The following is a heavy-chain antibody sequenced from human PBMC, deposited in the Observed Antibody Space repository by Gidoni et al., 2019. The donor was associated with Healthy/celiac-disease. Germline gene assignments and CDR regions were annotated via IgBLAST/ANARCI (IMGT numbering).Heavy chain of an antibody. Sequence: EVQLLESGGGLVQPGGSLRLSCAASGFTFSSYAMSWVRQAPGQGLEWVSAISGSGGSTYYADSVKGRFTISRDNSKHTLYLQMNSLRAEDTAVYYCANIPPMVREKGDAFDIWGQGTMVTVSS. V-gene: IGHV3-23*01. D-gene: IGHD3-10*01. CDR2: ISGSGGST. CDR3: ANIPPMVREKGDAFDI. J-gene: IGHJ3*02. CDR1: GFTFSSYA.